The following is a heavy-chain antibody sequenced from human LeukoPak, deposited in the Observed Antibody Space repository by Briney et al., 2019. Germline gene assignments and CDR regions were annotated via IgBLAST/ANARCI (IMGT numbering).Heavy chain of an antibody. CDR1: GFTFSSYA. CDR3: ARDATRGGDNDY. V-gene: IGHV3-23*01. Sequence: GGSLRLSCAASGFTFSSYAMSWVRQAPGKGLEWVSAISGSGGSTYYADSVKGRLTISRDNAKNSLYLQMNSLRAEDTAVYYCARDATRGGDNDYWGQGTRVIVSS. D-gene: IGHD2-21*02. CDR2: ISGSGGST. J-gene: IGHJ4*02.